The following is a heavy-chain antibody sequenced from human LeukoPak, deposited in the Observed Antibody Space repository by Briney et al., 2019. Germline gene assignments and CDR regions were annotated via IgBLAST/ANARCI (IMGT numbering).Heavy chain of an antibody. CDR2: ISAYNGNT. V-gene: IGHV1-18*01. J-gene: IGHJ4*02. CDR1: GYTFTSYG. CDR3: ARSAPLDYGDYIPDS. D-gene: IGHD4-17*01. Sequence: GASVKVSCKASGYTFTSYGISWVRQAPGQGLEWMGWISAYNGNTNYAQNLQGRVTMTTDTSTSSAYMELRSLRSDDTAVYYCARSAPLDYGDYIPDSWGQGTLVTVSS.